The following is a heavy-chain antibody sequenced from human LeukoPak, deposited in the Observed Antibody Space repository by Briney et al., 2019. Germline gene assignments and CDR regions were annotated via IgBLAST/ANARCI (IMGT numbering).Heavy chain of an antibody. V-gene: IGHV4-34*01. Sequence: SETLSLTCAVYGGSFSGYYWSWIRQPPGKGLEWIGEINHSGSTNYNPSLKSRVTISVDTSKNQFSLKLSSVTAADTAVYYCAREVRGYDILTGYSYYYYYYMDVWGDGTTVTVSS. CDR2: INHSGST. CDR3: AREVRGYDILTGYSYYYYYYMDV. CDR1: GGSFSGYY. J-gene: IGHJ6*03. D-gene: IGHD3-9*01.